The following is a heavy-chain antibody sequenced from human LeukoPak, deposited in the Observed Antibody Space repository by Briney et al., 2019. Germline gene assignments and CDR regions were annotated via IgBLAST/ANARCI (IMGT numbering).Heavy chain of an antibody. Sequence: PSETLSLTCTVSGGSISSGGYYWSWIRQHPGKGLEWIGYIYYSGSTYYNPSLKSRVTISVDTSKNQFSLKLSSVTAADTAVYYCARGGRWLQSRYFDYWGQGTLVTVSS. V-gene: IGHV4-31*03. CDR1: GGSISSGGYY. CDR2: IYYSGST. D-gene: IGHD3-16*01. CDR3: ARGGRWLQSRYFDY. J-gene: IGHJ4*02.